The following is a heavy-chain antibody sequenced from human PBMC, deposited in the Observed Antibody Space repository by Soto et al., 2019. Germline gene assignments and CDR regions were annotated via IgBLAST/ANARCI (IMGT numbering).Heavy chain of an antibody. J-gene: IGHJ6*02. V-gene: IGHV1-69*06. CDR3: ARASRGYSYGYGMDV. CDR1: GGSFSNYG. CDR2: IIPIFGTP. D-gene: IGHD5-18*01. Sequence: GASVKVSCKASGGSFSNYGISWVRQAPGQGLEWMGGIIPIFGTPNYAQKFQGRVTITADKSTSTAYMELSSLRSEDTAVYYCARASRGYSYGYGMDVWGQGTTVTVSS.